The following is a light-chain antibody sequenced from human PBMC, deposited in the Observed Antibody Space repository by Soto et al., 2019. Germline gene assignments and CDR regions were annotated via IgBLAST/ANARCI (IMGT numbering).Light chain of an antibody. V-gene: IGKV3-20*01. CDR2: GAS. Sequence: EIVLTQSPGTLSLSPGERATLSCRASQSVSSTYLAWYQQKPGQAPRLLIDGASSRATGIPDRFSGSGSGTDVTLTISRLEPEDFAVYYCQQYVRSPWTCGQGTKVEIK. J-gene: IGKJ1*01. CDR3: QQYVRSPWT. CDR1: QSVSSTY.